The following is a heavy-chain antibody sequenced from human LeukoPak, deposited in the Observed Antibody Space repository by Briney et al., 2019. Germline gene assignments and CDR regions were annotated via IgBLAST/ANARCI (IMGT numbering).Heavy chain of an antibody. D-gene: IGHD3-10*01. V-gene: IGHV1-18*01. CDR3: AREIWFGELENEGGWFDP. Sequence: GASVKVSCKASGYTFTSYGISWVRQAPGQGLEWMGWISAYNGNTNYAQKLQGRVTMTTDTSTSTAYMELRSLRSDDTAVYYCAREIWFGELENEGGWFDPWGQGTLVTVSS. J-gene: IGHJ5*02. CDR2: ISAYNGNT. CDR1: GYTFTSYG.